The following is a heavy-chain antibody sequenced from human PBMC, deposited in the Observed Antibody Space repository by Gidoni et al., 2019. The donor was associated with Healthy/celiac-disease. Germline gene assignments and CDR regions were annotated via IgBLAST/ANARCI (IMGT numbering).Heavy chain of an antibody. CDR2: ISWNSGSI. D-gene: IGHD3-22*01. J-gene: IGHJ4*02. CDR3: AKEMYDSSGYWSVY. CDR1: GFTFDDYA. Sequence: EVQLVESGGGLVQPGRSLRLSCAASGFTFDDYAMHWVRQAPGKGLEWVSGISWNSGSIGYADSVKGRFTISRDNAKNSLYLQMNSLRAEDTALYYCAKEMYDSSGYWSVYWGQGTLVTVSS. V-gene: IGHV3-9*01.